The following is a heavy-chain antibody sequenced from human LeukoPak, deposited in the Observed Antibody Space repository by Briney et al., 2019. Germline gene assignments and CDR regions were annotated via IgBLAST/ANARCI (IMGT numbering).Heavy chain of an antibody. J-gene: IGHJ4*02. CDR2: IYHRGST. CDR3: ARARYYKSTAYHDYFDS. Sequence: SETLSLTCTVSGGSISSSSYYWGWIRQPPGKGLEWIGSIYHRGSTYYNPSLKSRVTISIDTSKNQFSLKLSSVTAADTAVFYCARARYYKSTAYHDYFDSWGQGTLVTVS. D-gene: IGHD2/OR15-2a*01. CDR1: GGSISSSSYY. V-gene: IGHV4-39*07.